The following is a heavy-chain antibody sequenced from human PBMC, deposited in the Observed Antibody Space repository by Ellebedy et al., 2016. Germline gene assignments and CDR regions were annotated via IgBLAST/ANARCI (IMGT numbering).Heavy chain of an antibody. CDR3: ARRYYYYYYMDV. J-gene: IGHJ6*03. Sequence: SVKVSXXASGGTFSSYAISWVRQAPGQGLEWMGGIIPIFGTANYAQKFQGRVTMTRNTSISTAYMELSSLRSEDTAVYYCARRYYYYYYMDVWGKGTTVTVSS. CDR2: IIPIFGTA. CDR1: GGTFSSYA. V-gene: IGHV1-69*05.